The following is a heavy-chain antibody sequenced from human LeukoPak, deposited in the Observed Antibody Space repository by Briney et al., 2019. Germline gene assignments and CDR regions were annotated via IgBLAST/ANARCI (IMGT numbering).Heavy chain of an antibody. V-gene: IGHV3-74*01. Sequence: GGSLRLSCAASGFTFSTYWMHWVRQAPGKGLVWVSRIDNGGSTTLYADSVRGRFIISRDNAKNTLYLQMNSLRPEDTAIYYCARVRSDYSSSSPPDYWAREPRSPSPQ. D-gene: IGHD6-6*01. CDR3: ARVRSDYSSSSPPDY. CDR2: IDNGGSTT. J-gene: IGHJ4*02. CDR1: GFTFSTYW.